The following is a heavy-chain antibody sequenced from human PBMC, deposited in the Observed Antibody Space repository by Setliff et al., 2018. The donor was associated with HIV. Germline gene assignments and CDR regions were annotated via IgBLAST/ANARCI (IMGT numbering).Heavy chain of an antibody. V-gene: IGHV4-39*07. Sequence: SETLSLTCTVSGGSVTSSTYYWGWIRQPPGKGLEWIASIYYSGSTYYNPSLKSRVTISVDTSKNQFSLKLTSVTAADSAVYYCARVPGYSSGSGYMDAWGKGTTVTVSS. CDR3: ARVPGYSSGSGYMDA. D-gene: IGHD6-19*01. CDR1: GGSVTSSTYY. CDR2: IYYSGST. J-gene: IGHJ6*03.